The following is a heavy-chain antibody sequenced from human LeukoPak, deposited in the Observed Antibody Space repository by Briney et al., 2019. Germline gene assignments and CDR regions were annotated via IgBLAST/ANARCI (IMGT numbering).Heavy chain of an antibody. V-gene: IGHV3-74*01. J-gene: IGHJ4*02. Sequence: PGGSLRLSCAASGFTFSSYWMHWVRQVPGKGLVWVSRINSDGSSRSYVDSVMGRFAISRDNAKNSLYLQMNSLRVEDTAVYYCARVRGYYSWALDYWGQGTLVTVSS. D-gene: IGHD3-22*01. CDR2: INSDGSSR. CDR1: GFTFSSYW. CDR3: ARVRGYYSWALDY.